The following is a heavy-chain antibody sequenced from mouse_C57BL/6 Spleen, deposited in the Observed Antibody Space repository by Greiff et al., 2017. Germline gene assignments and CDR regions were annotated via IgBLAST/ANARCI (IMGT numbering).Heavy chain of an antibody. CDR1: GYTFTSYW. CDR2: IDPSDSYT. D-gene: IGHD1-1*01. CDR3: ARDYGSSHFAY. J-gene: IGHJ3*01. Sequence: QVQLQQPGAELVMPGASVKLSCKASGYTFTSYWMHWVKQRPGQGLEWIGEIDPSDSYTNYNQKFKGKSTLTVDKSSSTAYMQLSSLTSEDSAVYYCARDYGSSHFAYGGQGTLVTVSA. V-gene: IGHV1-69*01.